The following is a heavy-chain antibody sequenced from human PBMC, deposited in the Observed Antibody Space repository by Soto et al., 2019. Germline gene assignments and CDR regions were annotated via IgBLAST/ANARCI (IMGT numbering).Heavy chain of an antibody. CDR2: FDPEDGET. D-gene: IGHD6-19*01. V-gene: IGHV1-24*01. CDR3: ATDLVAGTSYAFDI. J-gene: IGHJ3*02. CDR1: GYTLTELS. Sequence: GASVKVSCKVSGYTLTELSMHWVRQAPGKGLEWMGGFDPEDGETIYAQKFQGRVTMTEDTSTDTAYMELSSLRSEDTAVYYCATDLVAGTSYAFDIWGQGTMVTVSS.